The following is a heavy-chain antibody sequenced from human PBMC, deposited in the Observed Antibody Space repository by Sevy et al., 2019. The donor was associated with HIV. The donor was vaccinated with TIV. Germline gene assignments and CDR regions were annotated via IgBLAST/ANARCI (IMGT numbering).Heavy chain of an antibody. V-gene: IGHV3-15*01. CDR2: MISNTDGGTT. CDR1: GFTFSTAW. J-gene: IGHJ5*02. D-gene: IGHD3-10*01. CDR3: TTDSGYYYGSS. Sequence: GGSLRLSCAASGFTFSTAWMTWVRQAPGKGLEWVGRMISNTDGGTTDYAAPVKGRFTISRDDSKNTLYPQMNSLKTEDTAVYYCTTDSGYYYGSSWGRGTLVTVSS.